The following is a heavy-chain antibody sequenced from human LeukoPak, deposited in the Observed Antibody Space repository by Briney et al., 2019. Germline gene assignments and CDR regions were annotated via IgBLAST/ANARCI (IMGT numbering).Heavy chain of an antibody. V-gene: IGHV4-30-2*01. CDR1: GGSISSGGYY. J-gene: IGHJ3*02. D-gene: IGHD3-16*02. CDR3: ARVIGYLDAFDI. Sequence: SETLSLTCTVSGGSISSGGYYWSWIRQPPGKGLEWIGYIYHSGSTYYNPSLKSRVTISVDTSKNQFSLKLSSVTAADTAVYYCARVIGYLDAFDIWGQGTMVTVSS. CDR2: IYHSGST.